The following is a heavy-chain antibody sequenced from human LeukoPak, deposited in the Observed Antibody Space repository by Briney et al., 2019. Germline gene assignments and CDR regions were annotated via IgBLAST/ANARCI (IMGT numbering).Heavy chain of an antibody. V-gene: IGHV3-7*01. D-gene: IGHD3-3*01. Sequence: QSGGSLRLSCAASGFTFSSYWMSWVRQAPGKGLEWVANIKQDGSEKYYVDSVKGRFTISRDNAKNSLYLQMNSLRAEDTAVYYCARALVDAVWYDFWSGYYEKQGDYYGMDVWGQGTTVTVSS. J-gene: IGHJ6*02. CDR2: IKQDGSEK. CDR1: GFTFSSYW. CDR3: ARALVDAVWYDFWSGYYEKQGDYYGMDV.